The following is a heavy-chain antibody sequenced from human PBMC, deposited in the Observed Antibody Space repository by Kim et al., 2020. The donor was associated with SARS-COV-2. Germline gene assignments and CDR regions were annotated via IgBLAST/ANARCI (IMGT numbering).Heavy chain of an antibody. Sequence: SETLSLTCAVYGGSFSGYYWSWIRQPPGKGLEWIGEINHSGSTNYNPSLKSRVTISVDTSKNQFSLKLSSVTAADTAVYYCARAGYYAKINWFDPWGQGTLVTVSS. CDR2: INHSGST. CDR3: ARAGYYAKINWFDP. CDR1: GGSFSGYY. V-gene: IGHV4-34*01. D-gene: IGHD3-22*01. J-gene: IGHJ5*02.